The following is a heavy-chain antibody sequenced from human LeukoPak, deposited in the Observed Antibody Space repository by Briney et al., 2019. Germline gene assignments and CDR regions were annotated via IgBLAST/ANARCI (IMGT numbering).Heavy chain of an antibody. CDR3: ARHGGGGGRYYFDY. CDR1: GGSFSGYY. Sequence: MASETLSLTCAVYGGSFSGYYWSWIRQPPGKGLEWIGYIYYSGSTNYNPSLKSRVTISVDTSKNQFSLKLSSVTAADTAVYYCARHGGGGGRYYFDYWGQGTLVTVSS. J-gene: IGHJ4*02. D-gene: IGHD2-15*01. V-gene: IGHV4-59*08. CDR2: IYYSGST.